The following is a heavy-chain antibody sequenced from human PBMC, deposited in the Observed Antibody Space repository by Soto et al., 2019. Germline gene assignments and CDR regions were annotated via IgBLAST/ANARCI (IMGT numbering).Heavy chain of an antibody. CDR2: INHSGST. J-gene: IGHJ3*02. CDR3: ARGAWGRIWFGEQCLFDI. D-gene: IGHD3-10*01. CDR1: GGSFSGYY. Sequence: PSETLSLTCAVYGGSFSGYYWSWIRQPPGKGLEWIGEINHSGSTNYNPSLKSRVTISVDTSKNQFSLKLSSVTAADTAVYYCARGAWGRIWFGEQCLFDIWGQGTMVTVSS. V-gene: IGHV4-34*01.